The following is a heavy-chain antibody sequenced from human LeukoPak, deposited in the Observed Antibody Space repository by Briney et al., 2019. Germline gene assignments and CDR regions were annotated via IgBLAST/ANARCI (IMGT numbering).Heavy chain of an antibody. CDR1: GYTFTNYG. Sequence: ASVKVSCKSSGYTFTNYGISWVRQAPGQSLEWMGWISAYNGNTNYTRKLQGRVTMTTDTSTSTAYMELRSLRSDDTAVYYCARDGGIAVAGTPPLHWGQGTLVTVSS. CDR2: ISAYNGNT. D-gene: IGHD6-19*01. CDR3: ARDGGIAVAGTPPLH. J-gene: IGHJ1*01. V-gene: IGHV1-18*01.